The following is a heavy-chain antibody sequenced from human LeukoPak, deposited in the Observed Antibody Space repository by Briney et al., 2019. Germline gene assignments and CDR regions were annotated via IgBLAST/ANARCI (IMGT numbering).Heavy chain of an antibody. Sequence: ASVKVSCKASGYTFTSYYIHWVRQAPGQGLEWMGIFNPSGGSTNYAQKFQGRVTMTRDTSTSTVYMELSSLRSEGTAVYYCARDSPAPGYFDWSYETDFDYWGQGTLVTVSS. CDR2: FNPSGGST. J-gene: IGHJ4*02. D-gene: IGHD3-9*01. V-gene: IGHV1-46*01. CDR1: GYTFTSYY. CDR3: ARDSPAPGYFDWSYETDFDY.